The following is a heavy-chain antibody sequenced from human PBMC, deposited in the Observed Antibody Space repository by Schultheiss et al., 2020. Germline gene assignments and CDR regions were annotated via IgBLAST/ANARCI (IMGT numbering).Heavy chain of an antibody. V-gene: IGHV3-21*01. CDR3: ARDGNTMVQGVIINYYGMDV. CDR1: GFTFSSYS. CDR2: ISSSSSYI. Sequence: GGSLRLSCAASGFTFSSYSMNWVRQAPGKGLEWVSSISSSSSYIYYADSVKGRFTISRDNAKNSLYLQMNSLRAEDTAVYYCARDGNTMVQGVIINYYGMDVWGQGTTVTVSS. D-gene: IGHD3-10*01. J-gene: IGHJ6*02.